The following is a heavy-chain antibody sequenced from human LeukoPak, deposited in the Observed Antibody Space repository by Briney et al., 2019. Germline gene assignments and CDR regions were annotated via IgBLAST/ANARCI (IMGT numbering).Heavy chain of an antibody. CDR3: AAVLPTYSSGWYEYVSSL. V-gene: IGHV3-21*01. Sequence: GGSLRLSCAASGFTFSSYSMNWVRQAPGKGLEWVSSISSSSSYIYYADSVKGRFTISRDNAKNSLYPQMNSLRAEDTAVYYCAAVLPTYSSGWYEYVSSLWGQGTLVTVSS. CDR1: GFTFSSYS. CDR2: ISSSSSYI. J-gene: IGHJ4*02. D-gene: IGHD6-19*01.